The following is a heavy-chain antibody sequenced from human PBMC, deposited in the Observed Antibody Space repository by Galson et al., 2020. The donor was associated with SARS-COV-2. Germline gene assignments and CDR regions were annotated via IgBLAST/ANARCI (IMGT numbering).Heavy chain of an antibody. CDR2: IKSETDGGTT. D-gene: IGHD2-15*01. CDR3: TAVAGGYCSGATCYRGYFTH. V-gene: IGHV3-15*01. CDR1: GFTFTNAW. Sequence: GGSLRLSCAASGFTFTNAWMTWVRQAPGRGLEWVGRIKSETDGGTTDYAAPVKGRFTISRDDSKNTLYLQMSSLKTEDTGVYYCTAVAGGYCSGATCYRGYFTHWGQGTLVTVSS. J-gene: IGHJ1*01.